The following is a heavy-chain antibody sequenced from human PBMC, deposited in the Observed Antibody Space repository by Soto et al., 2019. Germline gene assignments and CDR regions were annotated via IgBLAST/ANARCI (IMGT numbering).Heavy chain of an antibody. CDR3: ARAPGYCSSTSCGRFDP. CDR2: INPSGGST. Sequence: ASVKVSCKASGYTFTSYYMHWVRQAPGQGLEWMGIINPSGGSTSYAQKFQGRVTMTRDTSTSTVYMELSSLRSEDTAVYYCARAPGYCSSTSCGRFDPWGQGTLVTVSS. J-gene: IGHJ5*02. V-gene: IGHV1-46*03. D-gene: IGHD2-2*01. CDR1: GYTFTSYY.